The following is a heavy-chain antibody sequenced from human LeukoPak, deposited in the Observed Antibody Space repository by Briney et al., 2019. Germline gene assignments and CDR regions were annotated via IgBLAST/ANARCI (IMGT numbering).Heavy chain of an antibody. J-gene: IGHJ5*02. CDR3: AKGGYYGSGSYLSPNWFDP. CDR1: GFTFSSYA. V-gene: IGHV3-23*01. D-gene: IGHD3-10*01. Sequence: GGSLRLSCAASGFTFSSYAMRWVRQAPGKGLEWVSAISGSGGSTYYADSVKGRFTISRDNSKNTLYLQMNSLRAEDTAVYYCAKGGYYGSGSYLSPNWFDPWGQGTLVTVSS. CDR2: ISGSGGST.